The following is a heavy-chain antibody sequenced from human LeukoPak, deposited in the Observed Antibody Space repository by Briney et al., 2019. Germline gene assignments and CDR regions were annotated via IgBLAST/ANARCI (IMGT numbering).Heavy chain of an antibody. CDR2: ISAYNGNT. V-gene: IGHV1-18*01. D-gene: IGHD6-6*01. Sequence: ASVKVSCKASGYTFTSYGISWVRQAPGQGLEWMGWISAYNGNTNYAQKLQGRVTMTTDTSTSTAYMELRSLRSDDTAVYYCARDRSSSSKGVYYYYYMDVWGKGTTVTVSS. J-gene: IGHJ6*03. CDR3: ARDRSSSSKGVYYYYYMDV. CDR1: GYTFTSYG.